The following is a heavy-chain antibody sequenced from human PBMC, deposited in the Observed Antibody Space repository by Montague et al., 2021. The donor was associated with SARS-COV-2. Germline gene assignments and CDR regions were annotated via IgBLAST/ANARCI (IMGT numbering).Heavy chain of an antibody. CDR1: GFRFSGFW. J-gene: IGHJ4*02. CDR3: ARGADRGLVTEWDN. CDR2: VKQDGADK. D-gene: IGHD3/OR15-3a*01. V-gene: IGHV3-7*03. Sequence: SLRLSCAASGFRFSGFWMSWVRQAPGKGLEWVANVKQDGADKYYADSVNGRFTISRDNAKDSVSLQMNSLRVDDTAVYYCARGADRGLVTEWDNWGQGTLVTVSS.